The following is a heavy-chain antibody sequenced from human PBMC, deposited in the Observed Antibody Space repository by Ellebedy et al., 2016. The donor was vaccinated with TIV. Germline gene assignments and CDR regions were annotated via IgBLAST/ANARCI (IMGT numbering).Heavy chain of an antibody. CDR1: GFNFRSYW. CDR2: IRQEGDEI. Sequence: GESLKISCAASGFNFRSYWMTWVRQAPGKGLEWVAKIRQEGDEIYYVESVKGRFTSSRDNAKNSLFLQMNSLGVEDTAVYYCARRASYGDYAVQVNPWFDPWGQGTLVTVSS. V-gene: IGHV3-7*01. D-gene: IGHD4-17*01. CDR3: ARRASYGDYAVQVNPWFDP. J-gene: IGHJ5*02.